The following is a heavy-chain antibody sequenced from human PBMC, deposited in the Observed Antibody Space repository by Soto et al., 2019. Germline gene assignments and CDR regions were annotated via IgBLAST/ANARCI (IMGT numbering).Heavy chain of an antibody. Sequence: QVQLQESGPGLVKPSQTLSLTCTVSGGSISSGGYYWSWIRQHPGKGLEWIGYIYYSGSTYYNPSLKSRVTISVDTSKNQFSLKLSSVTAADTAVYYCARKAEIVVVITPRARQNWYFDLWGRGTLVTVSS. CDR3: ARKAEIVVVITPRARQNWYFDL. D-gene: IGHD3-22*01. J-gene: IGHJ2*01. CDR2: IYYSGST. V-gene: IGHV4-31*03. CDR1: GGSISSGGYY.